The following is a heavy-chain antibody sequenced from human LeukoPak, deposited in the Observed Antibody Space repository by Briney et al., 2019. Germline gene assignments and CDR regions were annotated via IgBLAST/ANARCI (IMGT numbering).Heavy chain of an antibody. CDR1: GYTFTGYY. J-gene: IGHJ4*02. D-gene: IGHD3-10*01. CDR2: INPNTGGT. Sequence: EASVKVSCKASGYTFTGYYMHWMRQAPGQGLEWMGSINPNTGGTNCAQKFQGRVTTTRDTSISTAYMELSRLTSDDTAVYYCARKSVGDPWDNWGQGTLVTVSS. CDR3: ARKSVGDPWDN. V-gene: IGHV1-2*02.